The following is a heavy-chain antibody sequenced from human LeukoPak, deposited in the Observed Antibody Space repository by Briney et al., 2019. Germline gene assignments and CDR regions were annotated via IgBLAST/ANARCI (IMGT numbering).Heavy chain of an antibody. V-gene: IGHV4-39*01. CDR3: ARHGAGEQLWFSDPYYYYGMDV. CDR1: GGSISSSSYY. J-gene: IGHJ6*02. Sequence: KSSETLSLTCTVSGGSISSSSYYWGWIRQPPGKGLEWIGSIYYSGSTYYNPSLKSRVTISVDTSKNQFSLKLSSVTAADTAVYYCARHGAGEQLWFSDPYYYYGMDVWGQGTTVTVSS. CDR2: IYYSGST. D-gene: IGHD5-18*01.